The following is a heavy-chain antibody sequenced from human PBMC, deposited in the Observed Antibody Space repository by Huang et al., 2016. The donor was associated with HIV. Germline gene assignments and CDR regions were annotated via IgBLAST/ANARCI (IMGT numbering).Heavy chain of an antibody. V-gene: IGHV4-39*01. J-gene: IGHJ3*02. D-gene: IGHD2-8*02. CDR2: IDYRGAT. Sequence: QLQLQESGPGLVKPSETLSLTCTVSGGPISNSSHYWGWIRQPPGKGLEWIGSIDYRGATNHNPSLKSRVTMSVDASKSQISLNLISVTAADTALYYCVGYCTGGTCFEAFDIWGQGTRVTVSS. CDR3: VGYCTGGTCFEAFDI. CDR1: GGPISNSSHY.